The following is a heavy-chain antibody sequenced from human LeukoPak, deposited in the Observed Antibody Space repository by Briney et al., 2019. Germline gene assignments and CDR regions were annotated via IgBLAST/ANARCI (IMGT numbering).Heavy chain of an antibody. D-gene: IGHD3-16*01. Sequence: PGGSLRLSCAASGFTFTCCAMAWVRQAPGKGLEWVSAISQDGATTFYADSVKGRFTISRDNSRNTMYLQMNSLRVDDTAVYYCAKRGSSNGWGPFDIWGLGTMVTVSS. V-gene: IGHV3-23*01. CDR2: ISQDGATT. CDR3: AKRGSSNGWGPFDI. CDR1: GFTFTCCA. J-gene: IGHJ3*02.